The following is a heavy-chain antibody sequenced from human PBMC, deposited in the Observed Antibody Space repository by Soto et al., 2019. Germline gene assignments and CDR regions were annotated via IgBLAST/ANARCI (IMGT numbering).Heavy chain of an antibody. CDR3: ARDTCLGLLYGGMVV. CDR2: IYYSGST. Sequence: SETLSLTCTVSGGSISSGDYYWSWIRQPPGKGLEWIGYIYYSGSTYYNPSLKSRVTISVDTSKNQFSLKLSSVTAADTAVYYCARDTCLGLLYGGMVVGGPGTTLKVSS. CDR1: GGSISSGDYY. J-gene: IGHJ6*02. V-gene: IGHV4-30-4*01. D-gene: IGHD2-8*01.